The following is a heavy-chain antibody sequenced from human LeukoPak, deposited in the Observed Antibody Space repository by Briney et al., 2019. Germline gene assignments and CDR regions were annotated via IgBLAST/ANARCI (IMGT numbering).Heavy chain of an antibody. J-gene: IGHJ3*02. Sequence: PSETLSLTCTVSGGSISSYYWSWIRQPPGKGLEWIGYIYYSGSTNYNPSLKSRVTISVDTSKNQFSLKLSSVTAADTAVYYCARHRRGGTAEDAFDIWGQGTMVTVSS. V-gene: IGHV4-59*01. D-gene: IGHD2-21*02. CDR3: ARHRRGGTAEDAFDI. CDR1: GGSISSYY. CDR2: IYYSGST.